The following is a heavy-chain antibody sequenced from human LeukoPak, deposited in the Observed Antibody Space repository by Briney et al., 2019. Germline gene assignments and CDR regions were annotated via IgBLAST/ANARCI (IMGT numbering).Heavy chain of an antibody. D-gene: IGHD2-2*01. J-gene: IGHJ6*02. Sequence: PSETLSLTCTVSGGSISSSSYYWGWIRQPPGKGLEWIGSIYYSGSTYYNPSLKSRVTISVDTSKNQFSLKLSSVTAADTAVYYCAAFLPRYCSSTSCQPLSYYYGMDVWGQGTTVTVSS. CDR2: IYYSGST. CDR3: AAFLPRYCSSTSCQPLSYYYGMDV. V-gene: IGHV4-39*01. CDR1: GGSISSSSYY.